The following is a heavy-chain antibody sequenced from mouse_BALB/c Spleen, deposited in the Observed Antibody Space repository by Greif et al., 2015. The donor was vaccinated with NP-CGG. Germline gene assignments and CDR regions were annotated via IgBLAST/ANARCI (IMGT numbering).Heavy chain of an antibody. Sequence: VKLMESGAELVRPGVSVKISCKGSGYTFTDYAMHWVKQSHAKSLEWIGVISTYYGDASYNQKFKGKATMTVDKSSSTAYMELARLTSEDSAIYYCARGSGYLDYWGQGTTLTVSS. D-gene: IGHD3-1*01. CDR2: ISTYYGDA. V-gene: IGHV1S137*01. CDR1: GYTFTDYA. J-gene: IGHJ2*01. CDR3: ARGSGYLDY.